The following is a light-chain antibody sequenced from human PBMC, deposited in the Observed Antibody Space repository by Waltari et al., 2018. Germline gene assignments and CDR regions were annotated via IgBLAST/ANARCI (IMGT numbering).Light chain of an antibody. Sequence: EIVMTQSQATLSVSPGERATISCRASQSVSSNLAWYQQKPGQAPRLLIYGASTSATGIPARFSGSGSGTEFTLTISSLHSEDLAVYYCQQYNNWPRTFGQGTKVEIK. CDR1: QSVSSN. J-gene: IGKJ1*01. V-gene: IGKV3-15*01. CDR3: QQYNNWPRT. CDR2: GAS.